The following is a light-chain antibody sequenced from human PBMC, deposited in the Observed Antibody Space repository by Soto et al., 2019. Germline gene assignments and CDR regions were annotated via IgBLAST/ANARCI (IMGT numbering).Light chain of an antibody. CDR1: QSLLHRNGHTY. CDR2: LGS. CDR3: MQGLQIPGT. V-gene: IGKV2-28*01. J-gene: IGKJ1*01. Sequence: DIVMPQSPLSLPVTPGESASIPCRSSQSLLHRNGHTYSNWYLQKPGQSPQLLIYLGSSRASGVPDRLSGSGSGTDFTLKISRVEAEDVGVYYCMQGLQIPGTFGQGTKLHIK.